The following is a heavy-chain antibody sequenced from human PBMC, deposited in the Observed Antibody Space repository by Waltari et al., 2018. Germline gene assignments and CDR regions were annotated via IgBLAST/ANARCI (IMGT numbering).Heavy chain of an antibody. CDR3: ARAGVAVADAFDI. CDR2: IWYDGSNK. Sequence: QVQLVESGGGVVQPGRSLRLSCAASGFTFSSYGLHWFRQAPGKGLEWVAVIWYDGSNKYYADSVKGRFTISRDNSKNTLYLQMNSLRAEDTAVYYCARAGVAVADAFDIWGQGTMVTVSS. CDR1: GFTFSSYG. V-gene: IGHV3-33*01. D-gene: IGHD6-19*01. J-gene: IGHJ3*02.